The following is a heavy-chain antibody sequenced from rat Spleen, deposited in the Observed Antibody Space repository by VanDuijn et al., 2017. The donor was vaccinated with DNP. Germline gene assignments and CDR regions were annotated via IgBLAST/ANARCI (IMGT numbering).Heavy chain of an antibody. V-gene: IGHV5-31*01. CDR2: ITSSGGST. Sequence: EVYLRESGGGLVQPGRSLKLSCVASGFTFNNYWMTWIRQVPGKGLEWVASITSSGGSTSYRDSVKGRFTISRDNAKSTLYLQMDSLRSEDTATYYCATSSYFGYDYGFAYWGQGTLVTVSS. CDR1: GFTFNNYW. D-gene: IGHD1-7*01. J-gene: IGHJ3*01. CDR3: ATSSYFGYDYGFAY.